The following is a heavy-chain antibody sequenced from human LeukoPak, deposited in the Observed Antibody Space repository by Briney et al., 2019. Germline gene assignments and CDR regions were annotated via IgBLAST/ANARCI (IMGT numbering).Heavy chain of an antibody. V-gene: IGHV4-59*01. CDR3: ARVGSNCFDL. CDR1: GGSISSYY. CDR2: IDYNGST. Sequence: SETLSLTCTASGGSISSYYGSWVRQPPGRELEWIGYIDYNGSTYYNPSLKSRFTMSIDTSKNQFSLKLNSVSAADTAVYYCARVGSNCFDLWGQGTLVTVSS. J-gene: IGHJ5*02.